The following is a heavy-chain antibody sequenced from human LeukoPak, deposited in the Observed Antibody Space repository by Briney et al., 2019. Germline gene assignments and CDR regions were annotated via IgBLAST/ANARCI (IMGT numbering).Heavy chain of an antibody. D-gene: IGHD2-2*01. Sequence: GGSLRLSCVASKFTFSNYWMSWVRQAPGKGLEWVANIKYDGSEKYYVDSVKGRFTVSRDNAKNSLYLQMNSLGAEDTALYYCARRGGYCSSTSCYYYFDYWGQGTLVTVSS. CDR1: KFTFSNYW. CDR2: IKYDGSEK. V-gene: IGHV3-7*05. CDR3: ARRGGYCSSTSCYYYFDY. J-gene: IGHJ4*02.